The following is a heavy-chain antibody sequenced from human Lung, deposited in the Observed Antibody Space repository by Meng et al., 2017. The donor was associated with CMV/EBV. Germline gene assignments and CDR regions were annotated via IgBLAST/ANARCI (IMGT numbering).Heavy chain of an antibody. CDR1: GFTVTDNY. Sequence: GGSXRLXCAASGFTVTDNYMIWVRQAPGKGLEWVSVIYSADRAYYADSVRGRFTISRDISKNTVYLQMLNLRAEDAAMYYCARPLAIRPMLGYYYGLDVWXQGPTVTVSS. J-gene: IGHJ6*02. V-gene: IGHV3-53*01. CDR3: ARPLAIRPMLGYYYGLDV. D-gene: IGHD6-6*01. CDR2: IYSADRA.